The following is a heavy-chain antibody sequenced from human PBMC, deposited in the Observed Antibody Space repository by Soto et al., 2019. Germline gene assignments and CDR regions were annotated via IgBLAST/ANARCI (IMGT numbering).Heavy chain of an antibody. J-gene: IGHJ5*02. CDR1: GFTVSSNY. Sequence: PGGSLRLSCAASGFTVSSNYMSWVRQAPGKGLEWVSVIYSGGSTYYADSVKGRFTISRDNSKNTLYLQMNSLRAEDTAVYYCARDSQYYDFWSGYPSRASPFDPWGQGTLVTVSS. D-gene: IGHD3-3*01. V-gene: IGHV3-53*01. CDR2: IYSGGST. CDR3: ARDSQYYDFWSGYPSRASPFDP.